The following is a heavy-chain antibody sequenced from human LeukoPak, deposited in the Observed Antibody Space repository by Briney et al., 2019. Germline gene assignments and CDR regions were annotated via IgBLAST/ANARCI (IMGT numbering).Heavy chain of an antibody. Sequence: GGFLRLSCAASGFTFDDYAMHWVRQAPGKGLEWVSLISWDGGSTYYADSVKGRFTISRDNSKNSLYLQMNSLRAEDTALYYCAKDIVAAAITSGMDVWGKETTVTVSS. CDR1: GFTFDDYA. J-gene: IGHJ6*04. D-gene: IGHD2-2*02. CDR3: AKDIVAAAITSGMDV. V-gene: IGHV3-43D*04. CDR2: ISWDGGST.